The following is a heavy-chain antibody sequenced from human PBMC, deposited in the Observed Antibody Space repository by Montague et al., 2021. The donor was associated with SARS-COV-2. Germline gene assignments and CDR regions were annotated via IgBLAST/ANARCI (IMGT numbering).Heavy chain of an antibody. Sequence: SLRLSCAASGFTFSSYGMHRVRQAPGKGLEWVAVIWYDGSNENYRDSVKGRFTISRDNSKNTLYLQMNSLRAEDTAVYYCARDSGYSYGSLPHWFFALWGRGTLVSVSS. CDR2: IWYDGSNE. D-gene: IGHD5-18*01. CDR3: ARDSGYSYGSLPHWFFAL. J-gene: IGHJ2*01. V-gene: IGHV3-33*01. CDR1: GFTFSSYG.